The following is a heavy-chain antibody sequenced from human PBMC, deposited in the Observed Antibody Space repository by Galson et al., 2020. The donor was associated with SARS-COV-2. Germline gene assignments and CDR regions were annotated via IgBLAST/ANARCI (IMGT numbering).Heavy chain of an antibody. V-gene: IGHV3-30*04. CDR3: ARTGGSYIQNVDY. D-gene: IGHD1-26*01. CDR1: GFTFSSYA. CDR2: ISYDGSNK. Sequence: GGSLRLSCAASGFTFSSYAMNWVRQAPGKGLEWVAVISYDGSNKYYADSVKGRFTISRDNSKNTLYLQMNSLRAEDTAVYYCARTGGSYIQNVDYWGQGTLVTVSS. J-gene: IGHJ4*02.